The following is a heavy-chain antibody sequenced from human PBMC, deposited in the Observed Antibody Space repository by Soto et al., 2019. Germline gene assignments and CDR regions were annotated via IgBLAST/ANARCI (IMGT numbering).Heavy chain of an antibody. D-gene: IGHD3-16*01. CDR3: PTHPYTAITTARFDP. V-gene: IGHV4-59*08. Sequence: SETLSLTCGVWGGRVTAYHWSWIRQFPGKGLEWISYTEYTGNPNYNPALKSRVTISIDTTKNHLSLKLTSMTAADPAVYYRPTHPYTAITTARFDPWRQGTLVTVPS. CDR1: GGRVTAYH. J-gene: IGHJ5*02. CDR2: TEYTGNP.